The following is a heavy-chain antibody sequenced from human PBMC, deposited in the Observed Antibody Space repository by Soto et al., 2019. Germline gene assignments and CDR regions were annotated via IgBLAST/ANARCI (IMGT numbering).Heavy chain of an antibody. V-gene: IGHV4-4*02. D-gene: IGHD1-26*01. CDR2: IYHSGST. CDR3: ASVSGSYYYGMDV. CDR1: GGSISSSNW. Sequence: QVQLQESGPGLVKPSGTLSLTCAVSGGSISSSNWWSWVRQPPGKGLEWIGEIYHSGSTNYNPSPKSRGPIEIDKSKNQFSLKLSSVTAADTAVYYCASVSGSYYYGMDVGGQGTTVTVSS. J-gene: IGHJ6*02.